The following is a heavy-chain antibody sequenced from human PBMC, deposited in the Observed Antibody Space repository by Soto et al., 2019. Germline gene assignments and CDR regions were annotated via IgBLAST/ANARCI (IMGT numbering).Heavy chain of an antibody. D-gene: IGHD2-15*01. J-gene: IGHJ5*02. CDR1: GGSIGTYF. Sequence: QVQLQESGPGLVKPSDTLSLTCTVSGGSIGTYFWSWIPQPPVKGLEWIGSVYHSGTTDYNPSLKTRVTMSVDTSMNQFSLRLGSVTAADTAVYYCARVNPPCSGGSCYYVYMWLDPWSQGSLVTVSS. CDR2: VYHSGTT. V-gene: IGHV4-59*07. CDR3: ARVNPPCSGGSCYYVYMWLDP.